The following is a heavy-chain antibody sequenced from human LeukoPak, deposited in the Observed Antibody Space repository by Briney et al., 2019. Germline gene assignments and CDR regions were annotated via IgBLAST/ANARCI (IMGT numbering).Heavy chain of an antibody. J-gene: IGHJ2*01. CDR1: GITFSNYT. V-gene: IGHV3-30*04. CDR2: ISDDGSNK. D-gene: IGHD3-22*01. CDR3: ARERYYYDSSGYYPPYWYFDL. Sequence: GRSLRLSCAASGITFSNYTMHWVRQAPGKGLEWVVVISDDGSNKYYADSVKGRFTISRDNSKNTLYLQMNSLRAEDTAVYYCARERYYYDSSGYYPPYWYFDLWGRGTLVTVSS.